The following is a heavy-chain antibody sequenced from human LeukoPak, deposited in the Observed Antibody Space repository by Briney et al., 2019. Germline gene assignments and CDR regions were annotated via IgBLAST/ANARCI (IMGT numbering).Heavy chain of an antibody. J-gene: IGHJ4*02. CDR1: GGSFSGYY. V-gene: IGHV4-34*01. D-gene: IGHD3-16*01. Sequence: PSETLSLTCAVYGGSFSGYYWSWIRQPPGKGLEWIGEINHSGSTNYNPSLKSRVTISVDTSKNQFSLKLSSVTAADTAVYYCARNPGGGGLDYWGQGTLVTVSS. CDR3: ARNPGGGGLDY. CDR2: INHSGST.